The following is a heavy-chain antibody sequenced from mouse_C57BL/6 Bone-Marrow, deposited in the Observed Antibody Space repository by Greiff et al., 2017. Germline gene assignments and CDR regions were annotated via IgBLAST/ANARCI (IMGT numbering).Heavy chain of an antibody. D-gene: IGHD4-1*01. V-gene: IGHV5-17*01. CDR1: GFTFSDYG. Sequence: EVMLVESGGGLVKPGGSLKLSCAASGFTFSDYGMHWVRQAPEKGLEWVAYISSGSSTIYYADTVKGRFTISRDNAKNTLFLQMTSLRSEDTAMYYCARGGLGEDYAMDYGGQGTSVTVSS. CDR2: ISSGSSTI. J-gene: IGHJ4*01. CDR3: ARGGLGEDYAMDY.